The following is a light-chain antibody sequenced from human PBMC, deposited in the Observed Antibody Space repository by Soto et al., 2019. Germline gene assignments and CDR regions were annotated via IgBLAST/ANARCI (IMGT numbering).Light chain of an antibody. CDR1: QSISRN. CDR3: QQSYPTPFT. J-gene: IGKJ3*01. V-gene: IGKV1-39*01. CDR2: GAS. Sequence: DIQMTQSPSSLSASVGDRVTITCRASQSISRNLNWCQQKPGKAPKVLIYGASSLQSGVPSRFSASASGTDFTLTISSLQPEDFATYYCQQSYPTPFTFGPGTKVDIK.